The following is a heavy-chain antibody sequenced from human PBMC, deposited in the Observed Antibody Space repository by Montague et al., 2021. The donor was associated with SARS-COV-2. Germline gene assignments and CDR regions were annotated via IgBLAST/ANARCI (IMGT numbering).Heavy chain of an antibody. CDR2: IYYSGST. D-gene: IGHD3-22*01. V-gene: IGHV4-39*01. J-gene: IGHJ4*02. CDR1: GGSISSSSYY. Sequence: SETLSLTCTVSGGSISSSSYYWGWIRQPPGKGLEWIGSIYYSGSTYYNPSLKSRVTISVDTSKSQFSLKLSSVTAADTAVYYCARFPYYYDSSGSFDYWGQGTLVTVSS. CDR3: ARFPYYYDSSGSFDY.